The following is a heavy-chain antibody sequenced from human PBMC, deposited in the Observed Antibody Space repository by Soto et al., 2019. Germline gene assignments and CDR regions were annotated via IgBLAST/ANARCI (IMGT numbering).Heavy chain of an antibody. J-gene: IGHJ4*02. Sequence: ASVKVSCKVSGYTLTELSMHWVRQAPGKGLEWMGGFDPEDGETIYAQKFKGRVTMTEDTSTDPAYMELSSLRSEDTAVYYCATETGEISDYFDYWGQGTLVTVSS. D-gene: IGHD7-27*01. CDR1: GYTLTELS. CDR3: ATETGEISDYFDY. CDR2: FDPEDGET. V-gene: IGHV1-24*01.